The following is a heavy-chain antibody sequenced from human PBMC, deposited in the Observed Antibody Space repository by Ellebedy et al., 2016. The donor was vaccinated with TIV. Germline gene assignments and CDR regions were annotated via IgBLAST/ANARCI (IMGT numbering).Heavy chain of an antibody. CDR3: AREGTGIFDW. D-gene: IGHD3-9*01. V-gene: IGHV3-7*03. Sequence: GESLKISCVGSGFIFSSYWMSWVRQAPGKGLEWVANTKPDGGEKYYVDSVKGRFTVSRDNAKNSLSLQMNSLRAEDTAVYYCAREGTGIFDWWGQGTLVTVSS. CDR2: TKPDGGEK. J-gene: IGHJ4*02. CDR1: GFIFSSYW.